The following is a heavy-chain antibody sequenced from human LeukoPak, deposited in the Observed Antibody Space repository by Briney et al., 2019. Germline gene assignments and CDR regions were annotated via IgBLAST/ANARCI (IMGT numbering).Heavy chain of an antibody. V-gene: IGHV3-23*01. CDR1: GLTFSNYS. Sequence: GGSVRVSCAASGLTFSNYSMSWVRQAPGKGLEWVSAISVSGGETYYADSVRGRFTLSRDNSKNTLYLQMNSLRAEDTAVYFCAKVIGLVVPFDYWGQGTLVTVSS. CDR2: ISVSGGET. D-gene: IGHD1-26*01. J-gene: IGHJ4*02. CDR3: AKVIGLVVPFDY.